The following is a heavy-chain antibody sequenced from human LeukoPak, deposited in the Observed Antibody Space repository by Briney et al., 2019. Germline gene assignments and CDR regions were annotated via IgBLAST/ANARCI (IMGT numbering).Heavy chain of an antibody. CDR2: IYPGDSDT. D-gene: IGHD5-18*01. Sequence: GESLQISCKGSGYSFTSYWIGWVRQMPGKGLEWMGIIYPGDSDTRYSPSFQGQVTISADKSISTAYLQWSSLKASDTAMYYCARQGTAMSYHVDYWGQGTLVTVSS. CDR3: ARQGTAMSYHVDY. V-gene: IGHV5-51*01. CDR1: GYSFTSYW. J-gene: IGHJ4*02.